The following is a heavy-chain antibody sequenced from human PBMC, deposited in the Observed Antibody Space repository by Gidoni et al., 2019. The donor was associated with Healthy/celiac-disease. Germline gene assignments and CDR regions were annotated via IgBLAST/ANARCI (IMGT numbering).Heavy chain of an antibody. CDR2: ISGSGGST. J-gene: IGHJ6*02. V-gene: IGHV3-23*01. Sequence: DVQLLESGGGWVQLGGSLRLSCAASGFPFSRSAMSCVRQAPGKGLEWVSAISGSGGSTYYADSVKGRFTIARDNSKNTMYLQMNSLRAEDTAVYYCAKDCSTSCSDMSVRYYYYGMDVWGQGTTVTVSS. CDR1: GFPFSRSA. D-gene: IGHD2-2*01. CDR3: AKDCSTSCSDMSVRYYYYGMDV.